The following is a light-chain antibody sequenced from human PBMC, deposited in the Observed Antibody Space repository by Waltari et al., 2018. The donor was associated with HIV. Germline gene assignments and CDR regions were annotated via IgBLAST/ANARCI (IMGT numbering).Light chain of an antibody. CDR1: RAISNS. J-gene: IGKJ2*01. CDR3: HQYDSIPYT. Sequence: DIQLTQSPSSLSASVGDRVTFSCRASRAISNSVAWYQLKPGGAPKLLIFAASRLETGVPSRFSGSSSGTEYTRTINNLQPEDFASYFCHQYDSIPYTFGQGTNLEIK. CDR2: AAS. V-gene: IGKV1-NL1*01.